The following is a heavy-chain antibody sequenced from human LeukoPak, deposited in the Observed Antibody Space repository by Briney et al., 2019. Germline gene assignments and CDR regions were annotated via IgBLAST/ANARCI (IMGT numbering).Heavy chain of an antibody. CDR1: GYTFTSYD. J-gene: IGHJ6*02. CDR3: ASFSGWSTIYYYYYYGMDV. CDR2: MNPNSGNT. V-gene: IGHV1-8*01. D-gene: IGHD6-19*01. Sequence: ASVKVSCKASGYTFTSYDINWVRQATGQGLEWMGGMNPNSGNTGYAQTFQGRVTMTRNTSISTAYMELSRLRSEDTAVYYCASFSGWSTIYYYYYYGMDVWGQGTTVTVSS.